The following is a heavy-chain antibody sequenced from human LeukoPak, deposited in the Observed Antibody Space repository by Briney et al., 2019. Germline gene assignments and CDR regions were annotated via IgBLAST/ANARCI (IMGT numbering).Heavy chain of an antibody. CDR3: AREYGAAAGTGGIVDY. V-gene: IGHV4-39*07. D-gene: IGHD6-13*01. CDR1: GGSISSSSYY. Sequence: PSETLSLTCTVSGGSISSSSYYWGWIRQPPGKGLEWIGSIYYSGSTYYNPSLKSRVTISVDTSKNQFSLKLSSVTAADTAVYYCAREYGAAAGTGGIVDYWGQGTLVTVSS. J-gene: IGHJ4*02. CDR2: IYYSGST.